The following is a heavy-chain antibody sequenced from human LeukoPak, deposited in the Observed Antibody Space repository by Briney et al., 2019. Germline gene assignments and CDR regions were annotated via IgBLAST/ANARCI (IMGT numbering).Heavy chain of an antibody. CDR3: ARDSGDIPFDY. V-gene: IGHV3-53*01. D-gene: IGHD2-15*01. CDR1: GFTVSSHY. J-gene: IGHJ4*02. Sequence: GGSLRLSCAASGFTVSSHYMSWVRQAPGKGLEWVSVIYSGGGTTYYADSVKGRFTISRDNSRNTLYPQMNSLRAEDTAVYYCARDSGDIPFDYWGQGTLVTVSS. CDR2: IYSGGGTT.